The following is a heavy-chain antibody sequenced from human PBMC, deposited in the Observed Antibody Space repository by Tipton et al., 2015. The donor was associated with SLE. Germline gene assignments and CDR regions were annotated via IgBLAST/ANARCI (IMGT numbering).Heavy chain of an antibody. CDR3: ARHGSGWGPSPYYFDY. CDR1: GGSISSSSYC. J-gene: IGHJ4*02. CDR2: IFYSGST. D-gene: IGHD3-3*01. V-gene: IGHV4-39*01. Sequence: TLSLTCNVSGGSISSSSYCWGWIRQPPVKGLEWIGSIFYSGSTYYNPSVKSRVTISIETSKNQFSLKLNSVTAADTAVYYCARHGSGWGPSPYYFDYWGQGTLVTVSS.